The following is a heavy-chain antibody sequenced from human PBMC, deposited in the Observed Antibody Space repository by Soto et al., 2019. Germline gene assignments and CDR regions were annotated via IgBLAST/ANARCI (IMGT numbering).Heavy chain of an antibody. J-gene: IGHJ4*02. D-gene: IGHD2-15*01. CDR1: GGSISSYY. Sequence: SETLSLTCTVSGGSISSYYWSWIRQPPGKGLEWIGYIYYSGSTNYNPSLKSRVTISVDTSKNQFSLKLSYVTAADTAVYYCARELHCSGGSCYRPRHFDYWGQGPVVTVSS. CDR2: IYYSGST. CDR3: ARELHCSGGSCYRPRHFDY. V-gene: IGHV4-59*01.